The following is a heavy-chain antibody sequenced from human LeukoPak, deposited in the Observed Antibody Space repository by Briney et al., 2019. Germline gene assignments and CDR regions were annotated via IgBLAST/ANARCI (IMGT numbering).Heavy chain of an antibody. D-gene: IGHD3/OR15-3a*01. CDR1: GGSISGSSYY. CDR2: IYYTGST. V-gene: IGHV4-39*07. Sequence: ASETLSLTCTVSGGSISGSSYYWGWIRQPPGKGLEWIGSIYYTGSTYHNPSLKSRVTISVDTSKNQFSLKLTSVTAADTAVYYCARGGLANYFDYWGQGTLVPVSS. J-gene: IGHJ4*02. CDR3: ARGGLANYFDY.